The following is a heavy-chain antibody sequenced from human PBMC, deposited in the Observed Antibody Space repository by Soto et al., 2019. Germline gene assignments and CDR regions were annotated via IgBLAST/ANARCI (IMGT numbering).Heavy chain of an antibody. CDR3: AKDLVRDIVMVVAATFFDY. CDR2: ISYDGSNK. J-gene: IGHJ4*02. CDR1: GFTFSSYG. V-gene: IGHV3-30*18. Sequence: GGSLRLSCAASGFTFSSYGMHWVRQAPGKGLEWVAVISYDGSNKYYADSVKGRFTISRDNSKNTLYLQMNSLRAEDTAVYYCAKDLVRDIVMVVAATFFDYWGQGTLVTVSS. D-gene: IGHD2-15*01.